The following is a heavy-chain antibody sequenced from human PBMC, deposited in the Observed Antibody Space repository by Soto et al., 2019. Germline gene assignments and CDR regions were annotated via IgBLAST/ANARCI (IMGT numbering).Heavy chain of an antibody. CDR2: ISTSGSTI. D-gene: IGHD6-19*01. V-gene: IGHV3-11*01. J-gene: IGHJ6*02. CDR1: GFTFSDYY. CDR3: ARDDIAVAGISTYYYYGMDV. Sequence: KPGGSLRLSCAASGFTFSDYYMSWIRQAPGKGLEWVSYISTSGSTIYYADSVKGRFTISRDNAKNSLYLQMNSLRAEDTAVYYCARDDIAVAGISTYYYYGMDVWGQGTTVTVSS.